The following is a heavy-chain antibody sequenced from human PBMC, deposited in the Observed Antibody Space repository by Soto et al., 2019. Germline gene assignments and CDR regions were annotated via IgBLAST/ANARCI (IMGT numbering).Heavy chain of an antibody. D-gene: IGHD3-9*01. Sequence: QITLKESGPTLVRPTQTLTLTCAFSGFSLSTSGVGVGWIRQPPGKALEWIAVIYWDDSKHYSPSLRSRLTIPKLSSKRQEVLTMTNMDPMDTGTYYCAHKGPEDWPLDYWGQGTLVTVSS. CDR3: AHKGPEDWPLDY. CDR1: GFSLSTSGVG. CDR2: IYWDDSK. J-gene: IGHJ4*02. V-gene: IGHV2-5*02.